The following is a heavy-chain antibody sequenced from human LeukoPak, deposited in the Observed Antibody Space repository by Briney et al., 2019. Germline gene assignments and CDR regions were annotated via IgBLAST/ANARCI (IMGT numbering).Heavy chain of an antibody. V-gene: IGHV1-46*01. D-gene: IGHD3-10*01. Sequence: XTXXXXXMXXVRQAPGQGXXXXGIINPSGGSTSYAQKFQGXVTMTRDTXXXTVYMELSSLRSEDTAVYYCAXXXXXRGVSFDYWGQGTLVTVSS. CDR2: INPSGGST. J-gene: IGHJ4*02. CDR1: XTXXXXX. CDR3: AXXXXXRGVSFDY.